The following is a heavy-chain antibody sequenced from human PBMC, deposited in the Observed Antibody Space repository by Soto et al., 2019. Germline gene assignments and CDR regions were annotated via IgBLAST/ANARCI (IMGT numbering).Heavy chain of an antibody. J-gene: IGHJ5*02. D-gene: IGHD2-2*01. CDR3: ARCSLVVVPAPGFDP. CDR2: IYYSGTT. V-gene: IGHV4-31*03. CDR1: GGSISSGGYY. Sequence: SETLSLTCTVSGGSISSGGYYWSWIRQHPGKGLEWIGYIYYSGTTYYNPSLKSRVTISVDTSKNQFSLKLSSVSAADTALYYCARCSLVVVPAPGFDPWGRGTLVNVPQ.